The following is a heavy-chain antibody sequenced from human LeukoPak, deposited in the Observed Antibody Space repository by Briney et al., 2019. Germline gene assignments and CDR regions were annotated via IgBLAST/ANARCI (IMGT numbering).Heavy chain of an antibody. J-gene: IGHJ4*02. Sequence: ASVKVSCKASGYTFTGYYMHWVRQAPGQGLEWMGWINPNSGGTNYAQKFQGRVTMTRDTSISTAYMELSRLRSDDTTVYYCARVPRAGGDYFDYWGQGTLVTVSS. CDR1: GYTFTGYY. V-gene: IGHV1-2*02. D-gene: IGHD1-26*01. CDR3: ARVPRAGGDYFDY. CDR2: INPNSGGT.